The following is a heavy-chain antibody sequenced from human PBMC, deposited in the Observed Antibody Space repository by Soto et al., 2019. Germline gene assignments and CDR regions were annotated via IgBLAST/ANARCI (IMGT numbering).Heavy chain of an antibody. CDR1: GFSFSTYA. D-gene: IGHD1-26*01. CDR2: ISNDGGLK. J-gene: IGHJ4*02. CDR3: AREGLVGTPRYFDS. Sequence: QVELVESGGGVVQPGRSLRLSCAASGFSFSTYAMHWVRQAPGKGLEWVTVISNDGGLKFYTDSVKGRFTISRDNFNNILDLQMNSLTAEDTAVYFCAREGLVGTPRYFDSWGRGILVTVSS. V-gene: IGHV3-30*04.